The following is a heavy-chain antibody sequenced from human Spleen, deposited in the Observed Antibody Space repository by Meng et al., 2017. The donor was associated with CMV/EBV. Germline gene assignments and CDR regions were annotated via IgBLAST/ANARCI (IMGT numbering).Heavy chain of an antibody. CDR1: GFTFSSFT. J-gene: IGHJ4*02. V-gene: IGHV3-21*01. CDR2: ISSSSSYI. Sequence: ETLSLPCAASGFTFSSFTMNWVRQAPGKGLEWISSISSSSSYIYYADSVKGRFTISRDNAKNSLYLQMNSLRAEDTAVYYCARHFSSAGGYWGQGTLVTVSS. D-gene: IGHD6-19*01. CDR3: ARHFSSAGGY.